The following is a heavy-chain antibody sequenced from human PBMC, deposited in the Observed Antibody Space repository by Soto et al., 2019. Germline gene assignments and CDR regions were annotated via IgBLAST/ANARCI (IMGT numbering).Heavy chain of an antibody. Sequence: QVQLQQWGAGLLKPSETLSLTCAVYGGSFSGYYWSWIRQPPGKGLEWIGEINHSGSTNYNPSLNKRVTISVYTSKNQFSLQLSSVTAADTDVYYCATTGACSSGHLDYWGQRTLVTGSS. CDR2: INHSGST. V-gene: IGHV4-34*01. J-gene: IGHJ4*02. D-gene: IGHD6-13*01. CDR3: ATTGACSSGHLDY. CDR1: GGSFSGYY.